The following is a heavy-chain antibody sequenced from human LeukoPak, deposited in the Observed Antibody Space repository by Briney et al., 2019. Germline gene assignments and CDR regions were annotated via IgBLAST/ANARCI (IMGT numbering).Heavy chain of an antibody. CDR2: IYHSGRT. CDR3: ARHAYGDHVWP. V-gene: IGHV4-38-2*01. D-gene: IGHD4-17*01. CDR1: GYSISSGYY. Sequence: SETLSLTCAVSGYSISSGYYWGWIRQPTGKGLEWIGSIYHSGRTFCNPSLKSRVTISVETSKNQFSLKVTSVTAADTAGYYWARHAYGDHVWPWGQGTLVTVSS. J-gene: IGHJ5*02.